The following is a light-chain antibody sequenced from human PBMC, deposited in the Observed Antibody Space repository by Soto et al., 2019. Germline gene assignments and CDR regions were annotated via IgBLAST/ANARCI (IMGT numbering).Light chain of an antibody. Sequence: EIGLTQSPGTLSLSPGERATLSCRASQSVASNYLSWHQQKPGQAPRLLIYGASSMATGIPDRFSGSGSGTDFTLTISRLEPEDFAVYNCQQYSRSPWTFGQGTKVEIK. CDR2: GAS. J-gene: IGKJ1*01. V-gene: IGKV3-20*01. CDR1: QSVASNY. CDR3: QQYSRSPWT.